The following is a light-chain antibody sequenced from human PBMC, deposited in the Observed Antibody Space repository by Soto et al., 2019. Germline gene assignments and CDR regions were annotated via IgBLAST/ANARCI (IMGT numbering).Light chain of an antibody. CDR1: QGISSY. Sequence: DIQLTQSPSFLSASVADRVTITCRASQGISSYLAWYQQKPGKAPKLLIYAASTLQSGVPSRFSGSGSGTEFTLTLSSLQPEDFATYYCQQLNTYPPTFGGGTKVEIK. V-gene: IGKV1-9*01. J-gene: IGKJ4*01. CDR2: AAS. CDR3: QQLNTYPPT.